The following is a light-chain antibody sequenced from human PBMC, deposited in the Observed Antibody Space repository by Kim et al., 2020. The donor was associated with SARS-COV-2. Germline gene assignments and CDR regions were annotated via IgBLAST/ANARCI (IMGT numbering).Light chain of an antibody. J-gene: IGKJ4*01. CDR2: DAS. CDR1: QSVSSSY. CDR3: HQYDNLPLT. V-gene: IGKV3-20*01. Sequence: EIVLTQSPGTLSLSPGERATLSCRTSQSVSSSYLAWYQQKPGQAPRLLIYDASNRASGIPDRFSGSGSGTDFTLTISRLEPEDFAVYYCHQYDNLPLTFGGGTKLDIK.